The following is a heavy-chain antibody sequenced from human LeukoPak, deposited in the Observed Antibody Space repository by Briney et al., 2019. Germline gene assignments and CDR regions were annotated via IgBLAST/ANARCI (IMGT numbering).Heavy chain of an antibody. D-gene: IGHD2-2*01. CDR1: GGTFSSYA. Sequence: GASVKVSCKASGGTFSSYAISWVRQAPGQGLEWMGGIIPIFGTANYAQKFQGRVTITTDESTSTAYMELSSLRSEDTAVYYCARGPPSINEVVVPAAMGPSYYYYYMDDWGKGTTVTVSS. CDR3: ARGPPSINEVVVPAAMGPSYYYYYMDD. CDR2: IIPIFGTA. J-gene: IGHJ6*03. V-gene: IGHV1-69*05.